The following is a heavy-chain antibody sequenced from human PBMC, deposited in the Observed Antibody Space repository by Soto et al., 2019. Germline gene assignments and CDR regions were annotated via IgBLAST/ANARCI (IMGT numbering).Heavy chain of an antibody. CDR1: GGSFSGYY. V-gene: IGHV4-34*01. CDR3: ARGEVAAAGATFYYYYYYYMDV. J-gene: IGHJ6*03. D-gene: IGHD6-13*01. CDR2: INHSGST. Sequence: QVQLQQWGAGLLKPSETLSLTCAVYGGSFSGYYWSWIRQPPGKGLEWIGEINHSGSTNYNPSLKRRVTISVATSKNQFSLKLSSVTAADTAVYYCARGEVAAAGATFYYYYYYYMDVWGKGTTVTVSS.